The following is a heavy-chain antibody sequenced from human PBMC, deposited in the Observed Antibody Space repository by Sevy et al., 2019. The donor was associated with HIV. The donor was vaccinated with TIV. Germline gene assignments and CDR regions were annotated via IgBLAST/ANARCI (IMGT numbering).Heavy chain of an antibody. CDR1: GFTFSSYA. CDR3: AKDRTTRGYSFHDAFVI. V-gene: IGHV3-23*01. Sequence: GGSLRLSCAASGFTFSSYAMSWVRQAPGKGLEWVSAISGSGGSTYYAASVKGRFTTSRDNSKNTLYLQMNSLRAEDTAVYYCAKDRTTRGYSFHDAFVIWGQGTMVTVSS. D-gene: IGHD5-18*01. J-gene: IGHJ3*02. CDR2: ISGSGGST.